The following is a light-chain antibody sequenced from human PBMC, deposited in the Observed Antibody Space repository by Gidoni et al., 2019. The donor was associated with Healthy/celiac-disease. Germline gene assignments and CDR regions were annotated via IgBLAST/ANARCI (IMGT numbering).Light chain of an antibody. V-gene: IGKV1-39*01. CDR1: QSISSY. J-gene: IGKJ1*01. CDR2: AAS. Sequence: DIQMTQSPSSLSASVGDRVTITCRASQSISSYLNWYQQKPGKAPTLLIYAASSLQSGVPSRFSVSGSGTDFTLTISSLQPEDFATYYCQQSYSTPPTFGQGTKVEIK. CDR3: QQSYSTPPT.